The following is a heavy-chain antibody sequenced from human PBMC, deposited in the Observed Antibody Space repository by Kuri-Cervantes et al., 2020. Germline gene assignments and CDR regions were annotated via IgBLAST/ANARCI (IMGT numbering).Heavy chain of an antibody. J-gene: IGHJ4*02. CDR2: IIPIFGTA. Sequence: SVKVSCKASGGTFSSYAISWVRQAPGQGLEWMGGIIPIFGTANYAQKFQGRVTITADESTSTAYMELSSLRSEDTAVYYCAKGELLQGYFDYWGQGTLVTVSS. V-gene: IGHV1-69*13. D-gene: IGHD1-26*01. CDR1: GGTFSSYA. CDR3: AKGELLQGYFDY.